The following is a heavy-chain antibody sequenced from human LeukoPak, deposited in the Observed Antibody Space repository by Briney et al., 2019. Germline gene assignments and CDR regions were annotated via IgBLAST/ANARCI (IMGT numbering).Heavy chain of an antibody. Sequence: GASVKVSCKASGYTFTSYGISWVRQAPGQGLEWMGWISAYNGNTNYAQKLQGRVTITTDTSTSTAHLELRRLSCDDPARDLRARDHNQPPRGSGSYLASSNWGQGTLVTVSS. J-gene: IGHJ4*02. V-gene: IGHV1-18*01. D-gene: IGHD3-10*01. CDR2: ISAYNGNT. CDR3: ARDHNQPPRGSGSYLASSN. CDR1: GYTFTSYG.